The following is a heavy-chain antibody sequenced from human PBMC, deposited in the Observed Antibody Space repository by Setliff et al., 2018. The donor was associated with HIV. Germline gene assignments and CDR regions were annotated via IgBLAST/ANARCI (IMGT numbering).Heavy chain of an antibody. CDR1: GFAFSSNA. D-gene: IGHD6-13*01. CDR3: ARDCRVGWVFTYGMDV. V-gene: IGHV3-23*01. CDR2: LSDSGGTT. J-gene: IGHJ6*02. Sequence: GGSLRLSCEASGFAFSSNAMSWVRQSPGKGLEWVSSLSDSGGTTFYADSVKGRFTISRDNSKNTLFLQMNSLRPEDTAVYYCARDCRVGWVFTYGMDVWGQGTLVTVSS.